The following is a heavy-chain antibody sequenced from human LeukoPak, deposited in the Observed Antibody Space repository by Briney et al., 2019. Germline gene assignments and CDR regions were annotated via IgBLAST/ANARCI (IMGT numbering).Heavy chain of an antibody. D-gene: IGHD4-17*01. J-gene: IGHJ1*01. CDR3: ARGNGDYIEYFQH. CDR2: GYYSGST. Sequence: GSLRLSCAASGFTFSNAWMSWVRQAPGKGLEWIGCGYYSGSTRYNPSLKSRVTISVDTSKNQFSLKLSSVTAADTALYYCARGNGDYIEYFQHWGQGTLVTVSS. CDR1: GFTFSNAW. V-gene: IGHV4-59*01.